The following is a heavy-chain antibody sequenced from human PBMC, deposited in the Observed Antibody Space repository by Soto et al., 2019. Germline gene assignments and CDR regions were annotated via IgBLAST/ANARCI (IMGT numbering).Heavy chain of an antibody. CDR3: ARSQFDYLCRTYGYFDS. CDR1: GYSFTTHL. CDR2: IYPGDSDA. D-gene: IGHD3-16*01. Sequence: PGESLKISCKGSGYSFTTHLVCWVRQMPVKGLEWMGIIYPGDSDARYSPSFQGQVTISVDESITTAFLQWSSLKASDTAMYYCARSQFDYLCRTYGYFDSLGQVTLVPDSS. V-gene: IGHV5-51*01. J-gene: IGHJ4*02.